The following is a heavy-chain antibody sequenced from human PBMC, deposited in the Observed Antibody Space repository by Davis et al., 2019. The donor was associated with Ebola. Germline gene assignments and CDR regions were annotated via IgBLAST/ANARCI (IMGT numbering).Heavy chain of an antibody. CDR2: ISYDGSNK. J-gene: IGHJ3*02. Sequence: GGSLRLSCAASGFTFSSYGMHWVRQAPGKGLEWVAVISYDGSNKYYADSVKGRFTISRDNSKNTLYLQMNSLRAEDTAVYYCARDPPYYYDSSGYCDIWGQGTMVTVSS. CDR1: GFTFSSYG. D-gene: IGHD3-22*01. V-gene: IGHV3-30*03. CDR3: ARDPPYYYDSSGYCDI.